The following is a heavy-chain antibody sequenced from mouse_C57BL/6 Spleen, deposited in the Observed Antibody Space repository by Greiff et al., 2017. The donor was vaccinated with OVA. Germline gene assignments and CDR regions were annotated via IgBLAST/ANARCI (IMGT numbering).Heavy chain of an antibody. CDR2: ISSGGSYT. D-gene: IGHD1-1*01. J-gene: IGHJ4*01. CDR3: ARQGDTTVVAEGAMDY. CDR1: GFTFSSYG. V-gene: IGHV5-6*01. Sequence: DVHLVESGGDLVKPGGSLKLSCAASGFTFSSYGMSWVRQTPDKRLEWVATISSGGSYTYYPDSVKGRFTISRDNAKNTLYLQMSSLKSEDTAMYYCARQGDTTVVAEGAMDYWGQGTSVTVSS.